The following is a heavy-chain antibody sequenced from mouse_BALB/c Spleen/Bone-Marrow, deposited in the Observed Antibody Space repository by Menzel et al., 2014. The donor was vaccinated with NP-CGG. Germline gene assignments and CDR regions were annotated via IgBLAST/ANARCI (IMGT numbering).Heavy chain of an antibody. V-gene: IGHV1S137*01. CDR3: ARGGASGLHYCAMDY. D-gene: IGHD3-1*01. CDR1: GYTFTDFA. Sequence: VQLQQSGAELVRPGVSVKISCKGSGYTFTDFAIHWVKQSHTKSLEWIGVISPYYVDGGYNQKFKGKATMTIDRSSSTAYMELARPTSEDSAIYYCARGGASGLHYCAMDYWGQGTSVTVSS. CDR2: ISPYYVDG. J-gene: IGHJ4*01.